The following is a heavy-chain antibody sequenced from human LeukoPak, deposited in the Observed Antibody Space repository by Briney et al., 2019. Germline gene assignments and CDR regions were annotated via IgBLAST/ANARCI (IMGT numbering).Heavy chain of an antibody. V-gene: IGHV3-23*01. CDR2: ISGSGGST. CDR1: GFTFSSYA. D-gene: IGHD3-10*01. Sequence: GGSLRLSCAASGFTFSSYAMSWVRQAPGKGLEWVSAISGSGGSTYYADSVKGRFTISRDNSKNTLLLQMNSLRADDTAVYYCAKVTTLVRGVMSGFDPWGRGTLVTVSS. J-gene: IGHJ5*02. CDR3: AKVTTLVRGVMSGFDP.